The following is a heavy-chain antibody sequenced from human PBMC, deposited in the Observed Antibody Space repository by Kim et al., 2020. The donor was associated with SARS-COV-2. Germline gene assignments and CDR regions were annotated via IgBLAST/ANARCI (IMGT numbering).Heavy chain of an antibody. CDR2: ISSSSSYI. CDR3: ARDRKKAAAAGTLGSDY. D-gene: IGHD6-13*01. V-gene: IGHV3-21*01. Sequence: GGSLRLSCAASGFTFSSYSMNWVRQAPGKGLEWVSSISSSSSYIYYADSVKGRFTISRDNAKNSLYLQMNSLRAEDTAVYYCARDRKKAAAAGTLGSDYWGQGTLVTVSS. CDR1: GFTFSSYS. J-gene: IGHJ4*02.